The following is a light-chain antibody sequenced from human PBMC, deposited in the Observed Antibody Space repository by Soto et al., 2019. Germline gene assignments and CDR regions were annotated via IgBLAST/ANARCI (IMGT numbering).Light chain of an antibody. J-gene: IGKJ1*01. CDR3: QQYGSSGT. CDR1: QSVINNY. V-gene: IGKV3-20*01. CDR2: GAS. Sequence: EIVLTQSPGTLSLSPGEIATLYFSASQSVINNYLAWYQQKPGQAPRLLIYGASNRATGIPDRFSGSGSGTDFTLTISRLEPEDFAVYYCQQYGSSGTLGQGTKVDIK.